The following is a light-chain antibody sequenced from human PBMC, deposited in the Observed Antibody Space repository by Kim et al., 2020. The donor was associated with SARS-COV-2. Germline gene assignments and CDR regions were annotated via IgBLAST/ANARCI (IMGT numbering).Light chain of an antibody. V-gene: IGKV1-39*01. CDR3: QQSYSTPLT. CDR2: AAS. Sequence: AAVGARVTITCRASQSISSYLHWYQQKPGKAPKLLIYAASSLQSGVPSRFSGSGSGTDFTLTISSLQPEDFATYYCQQSYSTPLTFGGGTKVDIK. CDR1: QSISSY. J-gene: IGKJ4*01.